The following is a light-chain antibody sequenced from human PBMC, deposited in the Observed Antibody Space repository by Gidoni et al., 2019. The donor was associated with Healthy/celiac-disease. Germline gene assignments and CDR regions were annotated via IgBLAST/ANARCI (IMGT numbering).Light chain of an antibody. CDR1: QSISSY. J-gene: IGKJ1*01. CDR2: AAS. Sequence: DIQMTPSPSSLSASVGDRVTINCLASQSISSYLNWYQQKPEKAPKLLIYAASSLQSGVPSRFSGSGSGTDITITISRLQPEDVATYYCQQSYSPRTFXXXTKVEIK. CDR3: QQSYSPRT. V-gene: IGKV1-39*01.